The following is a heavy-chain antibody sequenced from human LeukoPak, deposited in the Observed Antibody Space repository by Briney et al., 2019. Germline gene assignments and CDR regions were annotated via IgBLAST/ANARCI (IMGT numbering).Heavy chain of an antibody. CDR2: IWPDGTIQ. J-gene: IGHJ4*02. CDR1: GFIFSYYG. CDR3: ARHNHDWGWDF. D-gene: IGHD2-8*02. Sequence: PGRSLRLSCAASGFIFSYYGMHWVRQAPGKGLEWLAVIWPDGTIQYYAGPVKGRFTISRDNSKNTLYLQLTGLRADDSAVYYCARHNHDWGWDFWGQGAQVTVSS. V-gene: IGHV3-33*01.